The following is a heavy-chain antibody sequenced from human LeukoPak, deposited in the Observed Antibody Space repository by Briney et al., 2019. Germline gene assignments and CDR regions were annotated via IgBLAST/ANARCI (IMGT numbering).Heavy chain of an antibody. CDR1: GGSISSDY. D-gene: IGHD3-10*01. Sequence: PSETLSLTCTVSGGSISSDYWSWIRQPDGKGLEWIGRIYTSGSTNYNPSLKSRVGMSVDTSTNQFSLKLSSVTAADTAVYYCARGRSSMVRGYYYYYMDVWGKGTTVTISS. J-gene: IGHJ6*03. CDR3: ARGRSSMVRGYYYYYMDV. V-gene: IGHV4-4*07. CDR2: IYTSGST.